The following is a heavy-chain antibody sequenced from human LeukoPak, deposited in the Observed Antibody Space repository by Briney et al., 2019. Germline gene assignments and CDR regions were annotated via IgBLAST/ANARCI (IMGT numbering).Heavy chain of an antibody. CDR3: ARVTTYSSSWYAGYY. CDR1: GYTFTGYG. CDR2: ISAYNGNT. V-gene: IGHV1-18*01. J-gene: IGHJ4*02. D-gene: IGHD6-13*01. Sequence: VASVKVSCKASGYTFTGYGISWVRQAPGQGLEWMGWISAYNGNTNYAQKLQGRVTMTTDTSTSTAYMELRSLRSDDTAVYYCARVTTYSSSWYAGYYWGQGTLVTVSS.